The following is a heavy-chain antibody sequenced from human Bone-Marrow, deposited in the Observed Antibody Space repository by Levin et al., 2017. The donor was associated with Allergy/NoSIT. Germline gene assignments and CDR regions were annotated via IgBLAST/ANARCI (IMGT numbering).Heavy chain of an antibody. CDR3: ARKSYYMDV. J-gene: IGHJ6*03. Sequence: SCAASGFSFSGHWMHWVRQAPGKRPVWVARINTDGISTTYADSVKGRFTISRDNAKNTLYLQMNSLRAEDTAVYYCARKSYYMDVWGKGTTVIVSS. CDR1: GFSFSGHW. CDR2: INTDGIST. V-gene: IGHV3-74*01.